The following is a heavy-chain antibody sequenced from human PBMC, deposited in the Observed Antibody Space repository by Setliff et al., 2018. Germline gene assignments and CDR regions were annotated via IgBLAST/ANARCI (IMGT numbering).Heavy chain of an antibody. V-gene: IGHV4-31*03. Sequence: SETLSLTCTVSGGSISSGSYYWTWIRQHPGKGLEWIGYIHHTGTTFYNPSLRSRVTISVDTSKNQFSLKLTSLTAADTAVYYCARAKDGYDFDYFDYWGQGTPVTVSS. J-gene: IGHJ4*02. CDR2: IHHTGTT. D-gene: IGHD5-12*01. CDR1: GGSISSGSYY. CDR3: ARAKDGYDFDYFDY.